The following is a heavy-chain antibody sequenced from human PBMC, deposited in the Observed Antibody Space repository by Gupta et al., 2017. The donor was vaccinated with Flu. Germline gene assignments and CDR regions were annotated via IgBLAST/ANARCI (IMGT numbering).Heavy chain of an antibody. CDR2: INPDGSST. CDR3: ATVTSGC. V-gene: IGHV3-74*03. D-gene: IGHD4-17*01. CDR1: SSY. J-gene: IGHJ4*02. Sequence: SSYLQWVRQAPGKGLVWVSRINPDGSSTTYAESVKGRFTISRDNAKNTLYLQMNSLGDDDTAVYYCATVTSGCWGQGTLATVSS.